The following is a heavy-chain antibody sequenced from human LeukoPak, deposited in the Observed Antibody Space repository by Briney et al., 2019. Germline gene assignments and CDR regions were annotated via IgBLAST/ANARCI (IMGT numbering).Heavy chain of an antibody. J-gene: IGHJ4*02. CDR2: MNPNSGNT. CDR1: GYTFTSYD. Sequence: ASVKVSCKASGYTFTSYDINWVRQATGQGLEWMGWMNPNSGNTGYAQKFQGRVTMTRNTSISTAYMELSSLRSEDTAMYYCAAGSYYGSGSYYPPSFDYWGQGTLVTVSS. D-gene: IGHD3-10*01. CDR3: AAGSYYGSGSYYPPSFDY. V-gene: IGHV1-8*01.